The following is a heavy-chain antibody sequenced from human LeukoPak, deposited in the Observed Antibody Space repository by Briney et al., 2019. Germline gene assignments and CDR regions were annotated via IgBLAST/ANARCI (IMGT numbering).Heavy chain of an antibody. J-gene: IGHJ4*02. V-gene: IGHV4-39*01. Sequence: PSETLSLTCTVSDGSISSSVYYWGWIRQPPGKGLEWIATIYYSGTTYYNPSLESRVTISVDTSKNQFSLKLSSVTAADTAVYYCARVEYSSSTLYWGQGTLVTVSS. CDR2: IYYSGTT. D-gene: IGHD6-6*01. CDR1: DGSISSSVYY. CDR3: ARVEYSSSTLY.